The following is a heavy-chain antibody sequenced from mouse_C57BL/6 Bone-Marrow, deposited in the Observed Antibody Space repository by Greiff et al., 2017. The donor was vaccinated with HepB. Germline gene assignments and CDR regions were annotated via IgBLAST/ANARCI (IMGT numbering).Heavy chain of an antibody. CDR1: GFNIKDYY. Sequence: EVQLQQSGAELVKPGASVKLSCTASGFNIKDYYMHWVKQRTEQGLEWIGRIDPEDGENKYAPKFQGKATITADTSSNTASLQLSSLTSEDTAVYYCARPLYYGNDGFAYWGQGTLVTVSA. V-gene: IGHV14-2*01. CDR3: ARPLYYGNDGFAY. D-gene: IGHD2-2*01. J-gene: IGHJ3*01. CDR2: IDPEDGEN.